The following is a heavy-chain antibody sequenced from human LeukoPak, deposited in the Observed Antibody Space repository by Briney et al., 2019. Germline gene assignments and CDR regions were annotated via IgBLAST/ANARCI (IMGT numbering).Heavy chain of an antibody. CDR2: IYYSGST. Sequence: PSETLSLTCIVSGGSISSGDYYWSWIRQPPGKGLEWIGYIYYSGSTYYNPSLKSRVTISVDTSKNQFSLKLSSVTAADTAVYYCARVVPAAMEIDYWGQGTLVTVSS. V-gene: IGHV4-30-4*01. CDR3: ARVVPAAMEIDY. CDR1: GGSISSGDYY. D-gene: IGHD2-2*01. J-gene: IGHJ4*02.